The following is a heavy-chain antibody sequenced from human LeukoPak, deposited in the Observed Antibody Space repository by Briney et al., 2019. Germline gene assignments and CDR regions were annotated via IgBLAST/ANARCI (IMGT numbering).Heavy chain of an antibody. D-gene: IGHD2-2*02. CDR3: AKRGYCSSTSCYKDY. Sequence: GGSLRLSCAASGFTFSSDGMSWVRQAPGKGLEWVSGICGSGGSTYYADSVKGRFTISRDNSKNTLYLQMNSLRVEETAVYYCAKRGYCSSTSCYKDYWGQGTLVTVSP. CDR2: ICGSGGST. J-gene: IGHJ4*02. CDR1: GFTFSSDG. V-gene: IGHV3-23*01.